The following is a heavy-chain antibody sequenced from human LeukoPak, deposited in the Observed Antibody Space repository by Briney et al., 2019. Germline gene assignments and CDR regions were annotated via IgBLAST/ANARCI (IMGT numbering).Heavy chain of an antibody. V-gene: IGHV4-59*01. D-gene: IGHD3-3*01. Sequence: PSETLSLTCTVSGGSISSYYWSWIRQPPGKGLEWIGYIYYSGSTNYNPSLKSRVTISVDTSKNQFSLKLSSVTAADTAVYYCARGVTVFGVVTGSLYYYYMDVWGKGTTLTVSS. CDR3: ARGVTVFGVVTGSLYYYYMDV. J-gene: IGHJ6*03. CDR1: GGSISSYY. CDR2: IYYSGST.